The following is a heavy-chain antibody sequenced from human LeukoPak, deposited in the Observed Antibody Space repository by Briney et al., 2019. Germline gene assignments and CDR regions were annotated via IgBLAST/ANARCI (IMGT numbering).Heavy chain of an antibody. D-gene: IGHD3-16*02. CDR2: IYHSGST. CDR1: GYSISSGYY. V-gene: IGHV4-38-2*02. J-gene: IGHJ4*02. Sequence: TSETLSLTCTVSGYSISSGYYWGWIRQPPGMGLEWIGSIYHSGSTYYNPSLKSRVTISVDTSKNQFSLKLSSVTAADTAVYYCARDGPMRGSYRAFDYWGQGTLVTVSS. CDR3: ARDGPMRGSYRAFDY.